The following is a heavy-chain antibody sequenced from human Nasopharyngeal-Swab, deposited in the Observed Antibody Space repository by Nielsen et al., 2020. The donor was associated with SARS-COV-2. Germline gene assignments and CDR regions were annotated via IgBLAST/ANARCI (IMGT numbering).Heavy chain of an antibody. V-gene: IGHV3-21*01. CDR1: GFTFSSYT. CDR2: IIISSSYI. J-gene: IGHJ6*03. CDR3: ARDSPIVDYVPNYYYYMDV. D-gene: IGHD3-16*01. Sequence: GESLKISCAASGFTFSSYTINWVRQAPGKGLEWVSSIIISSSYIYYADSVKGRFTISRDNAKKSLYLQMNSLRAEGTAVYYCARDSPIVDYVPNYYYYMDVWGKGTTVTVSS.